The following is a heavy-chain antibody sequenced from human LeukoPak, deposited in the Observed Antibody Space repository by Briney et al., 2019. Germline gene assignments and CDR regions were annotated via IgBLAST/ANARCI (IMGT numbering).Heavy chain of an antibody. CDR2: ISGSGGST. J-gene: IGHJ4*02. V-gene: IGHV3-23*01. Sequence: GGSLRLSCAASGFTFSSYAMSWVRQAPGKGLEWVSAISGSGGSTYYADSVKGRFTISRDNSKNTLCLQLNILRAEETAIYYSAKDGDDFIYYWGRGTLVTASS. CDR3: AKDGDDFIYY. CDR1: GFTFSSYA. D-gene: IGHD3/OR15-3a*01.